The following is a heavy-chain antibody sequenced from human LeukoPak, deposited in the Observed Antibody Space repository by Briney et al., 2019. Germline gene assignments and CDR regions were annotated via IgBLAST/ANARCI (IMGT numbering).Heavy chain of an antibody. J-gene: IGHJ6*02. CDR3: ARVVCSGGSCYYYYGMDV. CDR1: GGTFISYA. CDR2: IIPILGIA. V-gene: IGHV1-69*04. D-gene: IGHD2-15*01. Sequence: SVKVSCKASGGTFISYAISWVRQAPGQGREWMGRIIPILGIANYAQKFQGRVTITADKSTSTAYMELSSLRSEDTAVYYCARVVCSGGSCYYYYGMDVWGQGTTVTVSS.